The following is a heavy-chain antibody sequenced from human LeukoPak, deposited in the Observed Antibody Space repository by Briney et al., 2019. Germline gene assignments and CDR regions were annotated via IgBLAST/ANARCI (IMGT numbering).Heavy chain of an antibody. CDR1: GGSISGSH. CDR3: ARTGGDCSSGLCYYAMDV. CDR2: IHYTGST. J-gene: IGHJ6*02. Sequence: SETLSLTCLVSGGSISGSHWSWIRQPPGKGLEWIGYIHYTGSTDYNPSLRSRVTLSIDMSKDQFSLRLSSVTAADTAVYYCARTGGDCSSGLCYYAMDVWGQGTTVTVS. D-gene: IGHD2-21*02. V-gene: IGHV4-59*01.